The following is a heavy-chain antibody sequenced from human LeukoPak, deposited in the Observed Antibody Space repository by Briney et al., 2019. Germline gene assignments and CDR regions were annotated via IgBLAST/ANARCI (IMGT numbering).Heavy chain of an antibody. CDR3: AKRGVVIRVFLVGFHKEAYYFES. V-gene: IGHV3-23*01. J-gene: IGHJ4*02. CDR1: GLTLSNYG. CDR2: ISDSGGST. D-gene: IGHD3/OR15-3a*01. Sequence: GGSLRLSCAVSGLTLSNYGMSWVRQAPGKGLEGVAGISDSGGSTKYADSVKGRFTISRDTPKTTLFLQMNSLRADDTAVYFCAKRGVVIRVFLVGFHKEAYYFESWGQGALVTVSS.